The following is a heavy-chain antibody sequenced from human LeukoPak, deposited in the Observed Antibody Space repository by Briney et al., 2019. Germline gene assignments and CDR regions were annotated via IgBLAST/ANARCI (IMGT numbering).Heavy chain of an antibody. CDR2: MSSSSDTI. Sequence: GGSLRLSCATSGFTFSSYSMNWVRQAPGKGLEWVSYMSSSSDTIYYADSVKGRFTISRDNAKNSLYLQMNSLRAEDTAVYYCARSSGYPYFDYWGQGTLVTVSS. CDR3: ARSSGYPYFDY. CDR1: GFTFSSYS. J-gene: IGHJ4*02. V-gene: IGHV3-48*01. D-gene: IGHD6-19*01.